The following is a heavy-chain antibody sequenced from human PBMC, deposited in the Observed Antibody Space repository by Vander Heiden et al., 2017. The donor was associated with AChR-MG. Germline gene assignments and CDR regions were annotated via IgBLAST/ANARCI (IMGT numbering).Heavy chain of an antibody. CDR1: GYTFTGYY. V-gene: IGHV1-2*02. D-gene: IGHD6-6*01. CDR2: INPNSGGT. Sequence: QVQLVQSGAEVKKPGASVKVSCKASGYTFTGYYMHWVRQAPGQGLEWMGWINPNSGGTNYAQKFQGRVTMTRDTSISTAYMELSRLRSDDTAVYYCAREATTEESSSYNYYYGMDVWGQGTTVTVSS. CDR3: AREATTEESSSYNYYYGMDV. J-gene: IGHJ6*02.